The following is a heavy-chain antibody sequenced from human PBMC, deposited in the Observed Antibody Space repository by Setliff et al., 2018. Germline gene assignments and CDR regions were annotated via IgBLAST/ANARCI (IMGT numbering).Heavy chain of an antibody. V-gene: IGHV4-39*01. Sequence: SETLSLTCTVSGGSISSGVYYWAWIRQPPGKGLEWIGRIYYRGDTYYNASLKSRLTLSVDTSKNQVSLNLRSVTAADTAVYYRARTGTYRYFDYWG. CDR1: GGSISSGVYY. J-gene: IGHJ4*01. CDR3: ARTGTYRYFDY. D-gene: IGHD1-1*01. CDR2: IYYRGDT.